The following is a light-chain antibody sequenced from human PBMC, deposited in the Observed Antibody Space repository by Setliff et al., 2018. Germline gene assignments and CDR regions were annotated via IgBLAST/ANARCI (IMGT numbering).Light chain of an antibody. J-gene: IGLJ1*01. CDR1: SSNIGSNT. V-gene: IGLV1-44*01. CDR3: AAWDDSLNGEV. Sequence: QSVLTQPPSASGTPGQRVTISCSGSSSNIGSNTVNWYQQLPGTAPKLLIYRNNQRPSGVPDRFSGSKSGTSASLAISGLQSDDEADYYCAAWDDSLNGEVFGTGTKVTV. CDR2: RNN.